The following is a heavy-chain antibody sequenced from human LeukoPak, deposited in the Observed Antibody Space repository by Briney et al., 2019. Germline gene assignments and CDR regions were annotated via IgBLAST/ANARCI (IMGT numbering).Heavy chain of an antibody. CDR3: AKSSGESSLSGMDV. J-gene: IGHJ6*02. CDR2: ISGSGGST. CDR1: GFTFSSYA. V-gene: IGHV3-23*01. D-gene: IGHD6-19*01. Sequence: GGSLRLSCAASGFTFSSYAMSWVRQAPGKGLEWVSAISGSGGSTYYADSVKGRFTISRDNAKNTLYLQMNSLRAEDTAVYYCAKSSGESSLSGMDVWGQGTTVTVSS.